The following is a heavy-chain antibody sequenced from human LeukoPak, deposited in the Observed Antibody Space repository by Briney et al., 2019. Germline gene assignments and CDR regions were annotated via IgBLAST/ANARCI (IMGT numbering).Heavy chain of an antibody. CDR2: ISAYNGNT. V-gene: IGHV1-18*01. CDR1: GYTFTSYG. D-gene: IGHD6-13*01. J-gene: IGHJ6*02. Sequence: ASVKVSCKASGYTFTSYGISWVRQAPGQGLEWMGWISAYNGNTNYAQKLQGRVTMTTDTSTSTAYMELRSLRSDDTAVYYCARVAPPPRYSSTWYTTSGMAVWGQGTTVTVS. CDR3: ARVAPPPRYSSTWYTTSGMAV.